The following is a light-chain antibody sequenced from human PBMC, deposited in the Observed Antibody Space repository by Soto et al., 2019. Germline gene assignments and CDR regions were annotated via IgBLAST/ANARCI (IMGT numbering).Light chain of an antibody. V-gene: IGKV3-11*01. CDR1: QSVSSY. Sequence: EIVLTQSPATLSLSPWERATLSCRASQSVSSYLAWYQQKPGQAPRLLIYDASNRATGIPARFSGSGSGTDFTLTIRSLEPEDFAVYYCQQRSNWPTFGGGTKVDIK. CDR3: QQRSNWPT. J-gene: IGKJ4*01. CDR2: DAS.